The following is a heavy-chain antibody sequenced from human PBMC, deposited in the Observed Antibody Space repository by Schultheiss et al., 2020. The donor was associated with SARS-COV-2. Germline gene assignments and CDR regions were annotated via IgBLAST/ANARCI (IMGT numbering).Heavy chain of an antibody. V-gene: IGHV3-49*03. CDR3: TRADSSGWYESWYFDL. J-gene: IGHJ2*01. D-gene: IGHD6-19*01. Sequence: GGSLRLSCTASGFTFGDYAMSWFRQAPGKGLECVGFIRSKAYGGTTEYAASVKGRFTISRDDSKSIAYLQMNSLKTEDTAVYYCTRADSSGWYESWYFDLWGRGTLVTVSS. CDR2: IRSKAYGGTT. CDR1: GFTFGDYA.